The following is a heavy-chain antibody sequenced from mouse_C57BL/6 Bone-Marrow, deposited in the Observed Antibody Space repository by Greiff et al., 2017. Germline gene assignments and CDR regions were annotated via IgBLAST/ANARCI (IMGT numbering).Heavy chain of an antibody. CDR1: GYTFTSYW. J-gene: IGHJ2*01. CDR3: ARGCFDY. CDR2: IDPSDSYT. V-gene: IGHV1-69*01. Sequence: QVQLQQPGAELVMPGASVKLSCKASGYTFTSYWMHWVKQRPGQGLEWIGEIDPSDSYTNYNHKFKGKSTLTVDKSSSTAYMPLSGLTSEDSAVYYCARGCFDYWGQGTTLTVSS.